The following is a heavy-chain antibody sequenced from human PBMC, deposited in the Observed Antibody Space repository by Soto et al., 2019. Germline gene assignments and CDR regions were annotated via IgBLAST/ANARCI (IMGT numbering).Heavy chain of an antibody. CDR3: TIRTRDYDFWSGYTR. V-gene: IGHV3-15*01. J-gene: IGHJ4*02. D-gene: IGHD3-3*01. CDR2: IKSKTDGGTT. Sequence: PVGSLRLSCAASGFTFSNAWMSWVRQAPGKGLEWVGRIKSKTDGGTTDYAAPVKGRFTISRDDSKNTLYLQMNSLKTEDTAVYYCTIRTRDYDFWSGYTRWGQGTLVTVSS. CDR1: GFTFSNAW.